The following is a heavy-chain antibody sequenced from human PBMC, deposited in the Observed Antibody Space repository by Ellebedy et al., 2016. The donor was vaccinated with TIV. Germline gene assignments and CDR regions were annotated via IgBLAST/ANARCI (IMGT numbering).Heavy chain of an antibody. D-gene: IGHD2-2*01. Sequence: SETLSLXXTVSGYSISSGYYWAWVRQPPGKGLEWIATIYHSGSTYYDPSLKSRVTISVDTSKNQFSLKLSSVTAADTAVYYCARESSWEGGFDYWGQGTLVTVSS. V-gene: IGHV4-38-2*02. CDR3: ARESSWEGGFDY. J-gene: IGHJ4*02. CDR2: IYHSGST. CDR1: GYSISSGYY.